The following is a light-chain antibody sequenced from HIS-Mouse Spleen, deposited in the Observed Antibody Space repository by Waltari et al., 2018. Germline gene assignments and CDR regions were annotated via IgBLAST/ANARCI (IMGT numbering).Light chain of an antibody. V-gene: IGLV1-44*01. J-gene: IGLJ3*02. CDR2: SNN. CDR1: SSTTGSNT. Sequence: QSGLTQPPSASGTPGQRVTISCSGSSSTTGSNTVNWYQQLPGTAPKLLIYSNNQRPSGVPDRFSGSKSDTSASLAISGLQSEDEADYYCAAWDDSLNGWVFGGGTKLTVL. CDR3: AAWDDSLNGWV.